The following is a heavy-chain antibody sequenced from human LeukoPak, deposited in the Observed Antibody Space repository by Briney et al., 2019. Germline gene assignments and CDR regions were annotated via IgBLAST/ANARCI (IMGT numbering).Heavy chain of an antibody. CDR1: GGSINSSFYY. V-gene: IGHV4-39*01. CDR2: IYYSGST. Sequence: SETLSLTCTVSGGSINSSFYYWGWIRQPPGKGLEWIGSIYYSGSTFYNPSLKSRVTISIDTSKNQFSLKLTSVTAADTAVYYCARLITMVRGVSGIPATYSWFDPWGQGALVTVSS. J-gene: IGHJ5*02. D-gene: IGHD3-10*01. CDR3: ARLITMVRGVSGIPATYSWFDP.